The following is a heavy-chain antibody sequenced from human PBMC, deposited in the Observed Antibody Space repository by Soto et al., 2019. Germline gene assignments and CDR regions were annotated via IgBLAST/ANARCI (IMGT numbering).Heavy chain of an antibody. CDR3: ARVRRGMPFDY. Sequence: SETLSLTCTVSGGSISSPDHHWTWIRQSPGKGLEWIGAIYYSGSTYYNPSLKSRVTISVDTSKNQFSLKLSSVTAADTAVYYCARVRRGMPFDYWGQGTLVTVSS. CDR2: IYYSGST. J-gene: IGHJ4*02. V-gene: IGHV4-30-4*01. CDR1: GGSISSPDHH. D-gene: IGHD2-2*01.